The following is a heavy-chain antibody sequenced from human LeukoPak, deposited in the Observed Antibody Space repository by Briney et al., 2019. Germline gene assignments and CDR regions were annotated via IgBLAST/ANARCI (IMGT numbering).Heavy chain of an antibody. CDR3: ARLFDREGYDY. Sequence: SETLSLTCTVSGGSISSSSYYWGWNRQPPGKGLDWIGSIYYSGSTYYNPSLKSRVTISVDTSENQFSLKLSSVTAADAAVYYCARLFDREGYDYWGQGTLVTVSS. CDR1: GGSISSSSYY. J-gene: IGHJ4*02. D-gene: IGHD1-26*01. CDR2: IYYSGST. V-gene: IGHV4-39*01.